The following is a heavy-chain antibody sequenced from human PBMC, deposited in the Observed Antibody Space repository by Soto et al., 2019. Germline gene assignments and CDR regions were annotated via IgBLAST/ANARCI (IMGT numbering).Heavy chain of an antibody. Sequence: SETLSLTCTVSGGSISSYYWSWIRQPPGKGLEWIGYIYYSGSTNYNPSLKSRVTISVDTSKNQFSLKLSSVTAADTAVYYCVSLEALYGVATTGDYYYGMDVWGQGTTVTASS. D-gene: IGHD1-1*01. CDR3: VSLEALYGVATTGDYYYGMDV. CDR1: GGSISSYY. CDR2: IYYSGST. J-gene: IGHJ6*02. V-gene: IGHV4-59*01.